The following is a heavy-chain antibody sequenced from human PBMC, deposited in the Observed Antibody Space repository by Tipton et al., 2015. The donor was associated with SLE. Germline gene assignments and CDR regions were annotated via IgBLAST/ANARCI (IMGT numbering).Heavy chain of an antibody. CDR2: IYFSGGA. J-gene: IGHJ5*02. CDR1: GDSINTENYY. CDR3: ARGKVVQWLLPAPHNWFDP. D-gene: IGHD3-22*01. Sequence: TLSLTCTVSGDSINTENYYWTWIRQPAGKELEWIGHIYFSGGATYNPSLRSRVTMSIDTSKNPFSLNLRSMTAADTAVYYCARGKVVQWLLPAPHNWFDPWGQGTLVTVSS. V-gene: IGHV4-61*09.